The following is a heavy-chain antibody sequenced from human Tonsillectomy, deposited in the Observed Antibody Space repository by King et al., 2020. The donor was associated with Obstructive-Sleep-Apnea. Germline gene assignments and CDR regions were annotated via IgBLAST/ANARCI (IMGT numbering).Heavy chain of an antibody. CDR2: IYYSGST. Sequence: VQLQESGPGLVKPSATLSLTCTVSGGSISTYYWSWIRQPPGKGLEWIGYIYYSGSTNYNPSLKSRVTISVDTSKNQFSLKLSSVTAPDTAVYYCAKNLSPTDWGQGTLVTVSS. V-gene: IGHV4-59*03. CDR1: GGSISTYY. D-gene: IGHD4-17*01. CDR3: AKNLSPTD. J-gene: IGHJ4*02.